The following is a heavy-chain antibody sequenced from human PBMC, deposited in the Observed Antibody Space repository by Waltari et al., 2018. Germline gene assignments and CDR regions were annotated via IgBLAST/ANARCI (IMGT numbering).Heavy chain of an antibody. D-gene: IGHD6-6*01. Sequence: QVQLVQSGAEVKKPGASVKVSCKASGYTFTGYYMHWVRQAPGPGLEWMGWINPNSGGTNYAQKFQGWVTMTRDTSISTAYMELSRLRSDDTAVYYCARGDPTFGEYSSSPPFDYWGQGTLVTVSS. CDR3: ARGDPTFGEYSSSPPFDY. V-gene: IGHV1-2*04. CDR1: GYTFTGYY. CDR2: INPNSGGT. J-gene: IGHJ4*02.